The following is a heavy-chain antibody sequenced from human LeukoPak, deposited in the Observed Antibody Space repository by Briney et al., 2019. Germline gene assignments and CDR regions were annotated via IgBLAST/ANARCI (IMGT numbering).Heavy chain of an antibody. CDR2: ISSSSSYI. CDR3: AREGMGRRAFYI. CDR1: GFTFSTYS. D-gene: IGHD3-10*01. Sequence: PGGSLRLSCAASGFTFSTYSMNWVRQAPGKGLEWVSSISSSSSYIYYADSVKGRFTISRDNAKNSLYLQMSSLRAGDTAVYYCAREGMGRRAFYIWGQGTMVTVSS. J-gene: IGHJ3*02. V-gene: IGHV3-21*01.